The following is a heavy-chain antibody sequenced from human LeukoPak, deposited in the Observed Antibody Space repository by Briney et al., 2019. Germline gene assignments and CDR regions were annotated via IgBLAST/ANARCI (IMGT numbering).Heavy chain of an antibody. CDR2: ISYDGSNK. CDR1: GFTFRTYA. Sequence: QPGGSLRLSCAASGFTFRTYAMHWLRQAPGKGLEWVAVISYDGSNKYYAESVKGRFTISRDNSKNTLYLQMNSLRAEDAAVYYCARDHDYGDYRPDYWGQGTLVTVSS. J-gene: IGHJ4*02. CDR3: ARDHDYGDYRPDY. V-gene: IGHV3-30-3*01. D-gene: IGHD4-17*01.